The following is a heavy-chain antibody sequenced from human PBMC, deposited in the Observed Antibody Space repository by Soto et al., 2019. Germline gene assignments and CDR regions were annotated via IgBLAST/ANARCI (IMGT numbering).Heavy chain of an antibody. V-gene: IGHV1-69*01. J-gene: IGHJ6*02. CDR2: IIPFFGTT. D-gene: IGHD2-8*01. Sequence: QVQLVQSGAEVKKPGSSVKVSCKASGGTFSSYSINWVRQAPGQGLEWMGGIIPFFGTTSYAQKFPGRVTIPADASTSTVYMELSSLTSEDTALYYCSTSVYCTFTTCYYYYGLDVWGQGTTVTVSS. CDR3: STSVYCTFTTCYYYYGLDV. CDR1: GGTFSSYS.